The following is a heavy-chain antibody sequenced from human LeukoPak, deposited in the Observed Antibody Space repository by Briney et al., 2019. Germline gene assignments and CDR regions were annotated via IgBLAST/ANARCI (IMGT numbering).Heavy chain of an antibody. V-gene: IGHV4-39*01. J-gene: IGHJ1*01. D-gene: IGHD3-22*01. Sequence: SETLSLTRSVSGDSVSRSDSYWDWIRQPPGKGPEWIGTIYYSGRTYYSPSPKSRVTMSVDPSNNQFSLNLRSVTAADTALYYCARRRYYDGSGYLEWGQGTLLSVSS. CDR1: GDSVSRSDSY. CDR2: IYYSGRT. CDR3: ARRRYYDGSGYLE.